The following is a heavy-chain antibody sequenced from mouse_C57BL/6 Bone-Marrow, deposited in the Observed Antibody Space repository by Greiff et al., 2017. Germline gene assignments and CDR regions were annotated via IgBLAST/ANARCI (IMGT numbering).Heavy chain of an antibody. J-gene: IGHJ4*01. CDR2: IYPGDGDT. CDR3: FAYRGIWY. Sequence: VKVVESGAELVKPGASVKISCKASGYAFSSYWMNWVKQRPGKGLEWIGQIYPGDGDTNYNGKFKGKATLTADKSSSTAYMQLSSLTSEDSAVYFCFAYRGIWYWGQGTSVTVSS. CDR1: GYAFSSYW. V-gene: IGHV1-80*01. D-gene: IGHD1-1*02.